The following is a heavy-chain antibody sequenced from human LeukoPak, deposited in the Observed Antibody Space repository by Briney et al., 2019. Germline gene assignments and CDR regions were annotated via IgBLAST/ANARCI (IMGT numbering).Heavy chain of an antibody. J-gene: IGHJ4*02. CDR2: IYYSGST. CDR3: ARGRIFGVEPRVYYFDY. D-gene: IGHD3-3*01. Sequence: PSETLSLTCTVSGGSISDGVYYWNWIRQSPGKGLEWIGYIYYSGSTNYNPSLKSRVTISVDTSKNQFSLKLSSVTAADTAVYYCARGRIFGVEPRVYYFDYWGQGTLVTVSS. V-gene: IGHV4-61*08. CDR1: GGSISDGVYY.